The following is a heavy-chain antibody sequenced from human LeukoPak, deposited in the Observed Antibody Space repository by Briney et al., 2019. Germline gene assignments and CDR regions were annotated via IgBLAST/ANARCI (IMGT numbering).Heavy chain of an antibody. Sequence: ASVKVSCKASGYTFTTYAMHWVRQAPGQRLEWLGWINGGNGNTKYSQSFQGRVTITRDTSASTVYMEVSSLRSEDTAVYYCARENNGYAYGFDYWGQGILVTVSS. CDR1: GYTFTTYA. J-gene: IGHJ4*02. D-gene: IGHD5-12*01. CDR2: INGGNGNT. V-gene: IGHV1-3*01. CDR3: ARENNGYAYGFDY.